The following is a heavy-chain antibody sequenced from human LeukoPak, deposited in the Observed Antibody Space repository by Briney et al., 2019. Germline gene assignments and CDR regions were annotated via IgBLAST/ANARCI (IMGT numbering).Heavy chain of an antibody. D-gene: IGHD6-13*01. J-gene: IGHJ4*02. V-gene: IGHV3-30-3*01. CDR2: ISYDGSNK. Sequence: GGSLRLSRAASGFTFSSYAMHWVRQAPGKGLEWVAVISYDGSNKYYADSVKGRFTISRDNSKNTLYLQMNSLRAEDTAVYYCARDASYSSSWYYFDYWGQGTLVTVSS. CDR3: ARDASYSSSWYYFDY. CDR1: GFTFSSYA.